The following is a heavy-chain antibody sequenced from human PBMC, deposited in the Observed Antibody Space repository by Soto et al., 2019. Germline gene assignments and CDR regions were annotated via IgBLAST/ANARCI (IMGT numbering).Heavy chain of an antibody. Sequence: GSLRLSCAASVFTFSSYWMHWIRQPPGKGLEWIGYIFYRGETKYNPSHSLWSRVTISTDTSKNQVSLTLTSVTAADTAVYYCARGSNSNFEGPIVWGQGTLVTVSS. V-gene: IGHV4-59*13. CDR2: IFYRGET. J-gene: IGHJ4*02. CDR3: ARGSNSNFEGPIV. CDR1: VFTFSSYW. D-gene: IGHD4-4*01.